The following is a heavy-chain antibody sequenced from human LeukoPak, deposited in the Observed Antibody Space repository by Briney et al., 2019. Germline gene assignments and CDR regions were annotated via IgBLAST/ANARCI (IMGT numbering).Heavy chain of an antibody. CDR1: GGSISSGSYY. J-gene: IGHJ4*02. D-gene: IGHD3-10*01. CDR3: ARALYGSGSYFDY. Sequence: SQTLSLTCTVSGGSISSGSYYWSWIRQPAGKGLEWIGRIYTSGSTNYNPSLKSRVTISVDTSKNQFSLKLSSVTAADTAIYYCARALYGSGSYFDYWGQGTLVTVSS. V-gene: IGHV4-61*02. CDR2: IYTSGST.